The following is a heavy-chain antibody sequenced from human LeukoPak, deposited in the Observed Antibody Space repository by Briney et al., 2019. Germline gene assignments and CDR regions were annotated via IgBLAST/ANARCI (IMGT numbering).Heavy chain of an antibody. D-gene: IGHD4-11*01. J-gene: IGHJ4*02. Sequence: SETLSLTCTVSGGSISSSSYYWGWIRQPPGKGLEWLGSVYYSGTTYYNPSLKSRLTISVDTSNDQFSLRLRSVTAADTAVYYCARHRATVIADFDYWGQGTLVTVSS. V-gene: IGHV4-39*01. CDR2: VYYSGTT. CDR3: ARHRATVIADFDY. CDR1: GGSISSSSYY.